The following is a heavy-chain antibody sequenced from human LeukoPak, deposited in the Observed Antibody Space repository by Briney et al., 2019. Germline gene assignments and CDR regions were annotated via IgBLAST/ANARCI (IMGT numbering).Heavy chain of an antibody. CDR3: ARELKDWYLENIPNFDP. CDR1: GGTFSSYA. CDR2: IIPIFGTA. V-gene: IGHV1-69*06. D-gene: IGHD3-9*01. J-gene: IGHJ5*02. Sequence: ASVKVSCKASGGTFSSYAISWVRQAPGQGLEWMGGIIPIFGTANYAQKFQGRVTITADKSTSTAYMELSSLRSEDTAVYYCARELKDWYLENIPNFDPWGQGTLVTVSS.